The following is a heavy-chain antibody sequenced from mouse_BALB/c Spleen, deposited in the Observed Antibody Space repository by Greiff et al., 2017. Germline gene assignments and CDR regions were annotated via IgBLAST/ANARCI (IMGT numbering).Heavy chain of an antibody. CDR3: ARNYYGSSSYYFDD. Sequence: VQLQQSGAELVRPGSSVKISCKASGYAFSSYWMNWVKQRPGQGLEWIGQIYPGDGDTNYNGKFKGKATLTADKSSSTAYMQLSSLTSEDSAVYFCARNYYGSSSYYFDDWGQGTTLTVSS. CDR1: GYAFSSYW. D-gene: IGHD1-1*01. V-gene: IGHV1-80*01. CDR2: IYPGDGDT. J-gene: IGHJ2*01.